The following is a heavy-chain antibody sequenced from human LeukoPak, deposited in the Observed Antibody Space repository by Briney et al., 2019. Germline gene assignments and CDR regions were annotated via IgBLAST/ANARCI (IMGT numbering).Heavy chain of an antibody. V-gene: IGHV3-21*01. CDR2: ISSSSSYI. D-gene: IGHD3-3*01. CDR3: ASGFLEWPRDAFDI. Sequence: PGGSLRLSCAASGFTFSSYSMNWVRQAPGKGLEWVSSISSSSSYIYYADSVKGRFTISRDNAKNSLYLQMNSLRAEDTAVYYCASGFLEWPRDAFDIWGQGTMVTVSP. J-gene: IGHJ3*02. CDR1: GFTFSSYS.